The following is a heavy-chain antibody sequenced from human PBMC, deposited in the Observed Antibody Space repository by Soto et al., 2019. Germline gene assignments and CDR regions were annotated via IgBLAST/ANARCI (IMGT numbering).Heavy chain of an antibody. J-gene: IGHJ4*02. CDR2: IYYSGST. CDR1: GGSVSSGSYY. Sequence: PSETLSLTCTVSGGSVSSGSYYWCWIRQPPGKGLEWIGYIYYSGSTNYNPSLKSRVTISVDTSKNQFSLKLSSVTAADTAVYYCASYSDYDILTGLYYFDYWGQGTLVTVSS. CDR3: ASYSDYDILTGLYYFDY. V-gene: IGHV4-61*01. D-gene: IGHD3-9*01.